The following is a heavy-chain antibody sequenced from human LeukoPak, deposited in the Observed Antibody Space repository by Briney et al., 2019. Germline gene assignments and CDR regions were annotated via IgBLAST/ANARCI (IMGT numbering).Heavy chain of an antibody. Sequence: PGGSLRLXCATSGFTFSDYYMSWSRPAPGKGLEWVSYISSSGTTTHYADSVKGRFTISRDNAKNSLYLQMNSLRAEDTAVYYCAKRSGSYGPLFDYWGQGTLVTVSS. CDR2: ISSSGTTT. J-gene: IGHJ4*02. CDR1: GFTFSDYY. V-gene: IGHV3-11*04. D-gene: IGHD5-18*01. CDR3: AKRSGSYGPLFDY.